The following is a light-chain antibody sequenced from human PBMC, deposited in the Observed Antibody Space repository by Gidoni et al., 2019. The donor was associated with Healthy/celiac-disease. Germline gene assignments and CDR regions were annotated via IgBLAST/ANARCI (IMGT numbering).Light chain of an antibody. J-gene: IGKJ1*01. CDR3: QQRSNWPPT. CDR1: QSVSSY. CDR2: DAS. Sequence: IVLTQSPATLSLSPGERATLTCMASQSVSSYLAWYQQKPGQAPRLLNYDASNRTTGIPARCSGSGSGTDFTLTSSSLDPEDVAVYYCQQRSNWPPTFGQGTKVEIK. V-gene: IGKV3-11*01.